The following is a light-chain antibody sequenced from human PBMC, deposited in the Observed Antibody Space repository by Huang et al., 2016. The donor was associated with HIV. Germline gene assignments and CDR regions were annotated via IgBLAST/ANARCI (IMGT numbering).Light chain of an antibody. Sequence: EIVMTQSPATLSVSPGQRVTLSCRANRIVSTNLAWHQQRHGQAPRLLIYGSSTRAPGIPARFSGSGSGTDFSLTISSLQSEDFALYYCHQYNNWLLSFGGGTRV. CDR2: GSS. J-gene: IGKJ4*01. V-gene: IGKV3-15*01. CDR3: HQYNNWLLS. CDR1: RIVSTN.